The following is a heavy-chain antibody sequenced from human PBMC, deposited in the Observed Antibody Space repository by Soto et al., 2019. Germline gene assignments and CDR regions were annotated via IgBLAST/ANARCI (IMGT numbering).Heavy chain of an antibody. CDR2: IIPIFGTA. D-gene: IGHD3-3*01. CDR3: ARDGTRTIFGVVITHSDY. J-gene: IGHJ4*02. Sequence: SVKVSCKASGGTFSSYAISWVRQAPGEGLEWMGGIIPIFGTANYAQKFQGRVTITADKSTSTAYMLLSSLRSEDTAVYYCARDGTRTIFGVVITHSDYWAQGTMVTVSS. V-gene: IGHV1-69*06. CDR1: GGTFSSYA.